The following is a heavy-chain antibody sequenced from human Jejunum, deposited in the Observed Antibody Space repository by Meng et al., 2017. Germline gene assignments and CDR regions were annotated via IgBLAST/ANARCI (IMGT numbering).Heavy chain of an antibody. CDR3: AGRSYNYDDYFDF. CDR1: GYTLNGFY. Sequence: QVQMEQSGAEVRKPGASVKVSCRASGYTLNGFYMHWVRQAPGQGLEWMGRINTNTGGTNYAQNFKGSITLTRDTSTVYMEVNRLRSDDTAMYYCAGRSYNYDDYFDFWGQGILVTVSS. CDR2: INTNTGGT. J-gene: IGHJ4*02. V-gene: IGHV1-2*06. D-gene: IGHD5-24*01.